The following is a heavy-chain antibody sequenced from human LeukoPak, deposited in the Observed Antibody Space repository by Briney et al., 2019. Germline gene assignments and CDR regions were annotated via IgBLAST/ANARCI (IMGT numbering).Heavy chain of an antibody. Sequence: GGSLRLSCAASGLTFDDYAMHWVRQAPGKGLEWVSGISWNSGSIGYADSVKGRFTISRDNAKNSLYLQMNSLRAEDTALYYCAKDWVAAAGRFDYWGQGTLVTVSS. CDR3: AKDWVAAAGRFDY. CDR2: ISWNSGSI. CDR1: GLTFDDYA. V-gene: IGHV3-9*01. D-gene: IGHD6-13*01. J-gene: IGHJ4*02.